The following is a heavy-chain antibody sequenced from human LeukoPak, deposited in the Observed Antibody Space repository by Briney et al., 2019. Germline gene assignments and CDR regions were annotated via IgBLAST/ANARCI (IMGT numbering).Heavy chain of an antibody. CDR3: ATDPPYSRSGLYFDY. Sequence: GGSLRLSCAASGFTFSTQTINWVRQAPGKGLEWVSSISSNSTYGYYADSVKGRFTISRDNAKNSLFLQMNSLRAEDTAVYYCATDPPYSRSGLYFDYWGQGTLVTVSS. V-gene: IGHV3-21*06. D-gene: IGHD6-13*01. CDR1: GFTFSTQT. CDR2: ISSNSTYG. J-gene: IGHJ4*02.